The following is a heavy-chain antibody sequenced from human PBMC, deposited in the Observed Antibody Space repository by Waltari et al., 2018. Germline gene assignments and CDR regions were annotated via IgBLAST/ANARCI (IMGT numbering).Heavy chain of an antibody. J-gene: IGHJ3*02. CDR1: GGSFSGYY. CDR2: INHSGST. D-gene: IGHD4-4*01. Sequence: QVQLQQWGAGLLKPSETLSLTCAVYGGSFSGYYWSWIRQPPGKGLEWIGEINHSGSTNYNPSLKSRVTISVDTSKNQFSLKLSSVTAADTAVYYCARADYRGAFDIWGQGTMVIVSS. CDR3: ARADYRGAFDI. V-gene: IGHV4-34*01.